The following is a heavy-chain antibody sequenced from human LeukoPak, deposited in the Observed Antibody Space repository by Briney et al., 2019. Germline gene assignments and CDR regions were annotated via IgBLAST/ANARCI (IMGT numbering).Heavy chain of an antibody. CDR3: AKEGEYSSSWYEPYFDY. J-gene: IGHJ4*02. CDR2: IKQDGSEK. D-gene: IGHD6-13*01. CDR1: GFTFSSYW. V-gene: IGHV3-7*01. Sequence: GGSLRLSCAASGFTFSSYWMSWVRQAPGKGLEWVANIKQDGSEKYYADSVKGRFTISRDNSKNTLYLQMNSLRAEDTAVYYRAKEGEYSSSWYEPYFDYWGQGTLVTVSS.